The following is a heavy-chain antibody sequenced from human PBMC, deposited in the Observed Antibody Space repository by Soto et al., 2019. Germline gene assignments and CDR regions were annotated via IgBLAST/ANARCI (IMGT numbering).Heavy chain of an antibody. Sequence: SETLSLTCTVSGGSISSYYWSWIRQPPGKGLEWIGCISSTGNTNYNPSLKSRVTISVDTPKNQFSLNLSSVTAADTAVYHCARVPDYWGQGTLVTVSS. J-gene: IGHJ4*02. CDR3: ARVPDY. V-gene: IGHV4-59*12. CDR1: GGSISSYY. CDR2: ISSTGNT.